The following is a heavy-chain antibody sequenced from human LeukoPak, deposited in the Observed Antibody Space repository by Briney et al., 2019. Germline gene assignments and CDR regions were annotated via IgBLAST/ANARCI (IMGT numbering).Heavy chain of an antibody. V-gene: IGHV4-34*01. CDR3: ARRYLGYCSGDSCPLNYYGMDV. CDR1: NGSFSVYY. J-gene: IGHJ6*02. Sequence: PSETLSLTCAVYNGSFSVYYWNWIRQPPGKGLEWIGSIYYSGSTYYNPSLKSRVTISVDTSKNQFSLKLSSVTAAETAVYFCARRYLGYCSGDSCPLNYYGMDVWGQGTTVTVSS. D-gene: IGHD2-15*01. CDR2: IYYSGST.